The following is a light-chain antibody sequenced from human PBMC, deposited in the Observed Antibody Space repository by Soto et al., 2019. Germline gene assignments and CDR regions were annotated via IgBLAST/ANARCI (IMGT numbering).Light chain of an antibody. Sequence: EILITQSPATLSVSPGETATLSCRASQRVGINLAWYQQKPGQAPRLLLYSASTRASGIPDRLSGSGSGTEFTLPIRSLKSEDVAVYYCQQYGSSPSFGQGTRLEIK. J-gene: IGKJ5*01. CDR2: SAS. V-gene: IGKV3-15*01. CDR1: QRVGIN. CDR3: QQYGSSPS.